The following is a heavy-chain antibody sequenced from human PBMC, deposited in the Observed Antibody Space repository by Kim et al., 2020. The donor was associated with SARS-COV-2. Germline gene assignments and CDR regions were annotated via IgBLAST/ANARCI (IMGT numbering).Heavy chain of an antibody. J-gene: IGHJ6*03. Sequence: EYAASVKGRFTISRDDSKSIAYLQMNSLKTEDTGMYYCTRGASHYYYMDVWGKGTTVTVSS. V-gene: IGHV3-49*02. CDR3: TRGASHYYYMDV.